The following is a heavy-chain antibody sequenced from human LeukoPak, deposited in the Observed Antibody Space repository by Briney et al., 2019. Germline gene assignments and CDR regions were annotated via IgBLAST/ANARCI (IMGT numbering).Heavy chain of an antibody. CDR2: ISWNSGSI. V-gene: IGHV3-9*03. Sequence: PGGSLRLSCAASGFTFDDYAMHWVRQAPGKGLEWVSGISWNSGSIGYADSVKGRFTISRDNAKNSLYLQMNSLRAEDMALYYCAKDIDWDLDGSGSSSNYFDYWGQGTLVTVSS. J-gene: IGHJ4*02. D-gene: IGHD3-10*01. CDR1: GFTFDDYA. CDR3: AKDIDWDLDGSGSSSNYFDY.